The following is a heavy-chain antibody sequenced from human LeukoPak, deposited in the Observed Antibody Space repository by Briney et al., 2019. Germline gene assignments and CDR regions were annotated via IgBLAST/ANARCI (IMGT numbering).Heavy chain of an antibody. D-gene: IGHD3-9*01. Sequence: GALRLSCAASGFTFSSYSMNWVRQAPGKGLEWVSSISSSSSYIYYADSVKGRFTISRDNAKNSLYLQMNSLRAEDTAVYYCARDNDLLRYFDWPLDYWGQGTLVTVSS. CDR2: ISSSSSYI. CDR1: GFTFSSYS. V-gene: IGHV3-21*01. CDR3: ARDNDLLRYFDWPLDY. J-gene: IGHJ4*02.